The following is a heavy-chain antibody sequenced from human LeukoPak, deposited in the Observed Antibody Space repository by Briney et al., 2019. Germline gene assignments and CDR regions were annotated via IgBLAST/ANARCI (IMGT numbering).Heavy chain of an antibody. J-gene: IGHJ4*02. CDR2: ISSNGGST. Sequence: GGSLRLSCAASGFTFSSYAMHWVRQAPGKGLEYVSAISSNGGSTYYANSVKGRFTISRDNSKNTLYLQMGSLRAEDMAVYYCARDGRTTTYYYDSSGYAFDYWGQGTLVTVSS. CDR1: GFTFSSYA. V-gene: IGHV3-64*01. D-gene: IGHD3-22*01. CDR3: ARDGRTTTYYYDSSGYAFDY.